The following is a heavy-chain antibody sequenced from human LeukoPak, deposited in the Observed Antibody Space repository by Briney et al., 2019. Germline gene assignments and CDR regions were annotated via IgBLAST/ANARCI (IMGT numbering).Heavy chain of an antibody. CDR2: ISSNGGST. J-gene: IGHJ4*02. D-gene: IGHD6-6*01. V-gene: IGHV3-64*01. Sequence: GGSLRLSCAASGFTFSSYAMQWDRQAPGKGLEYVSAISSNGGSTYYANSVKGRFTISRDNSKNTLYLQMGSLRAEDMAVYYCARDRAARGDYYFDYWGQGTLVTVSP. CDR1: GFTFSSYA. CDR3: ARDRAARGDYYFDY.